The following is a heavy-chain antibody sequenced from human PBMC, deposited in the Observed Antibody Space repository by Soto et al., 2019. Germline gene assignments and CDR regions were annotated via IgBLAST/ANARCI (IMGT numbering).Heavy chain of an antibody. D-gene: IGHD4-17*01. CDR1: GFSFSDNA. Sequence: EVQLLESGGGLVQPGGPLRLSCAAPGFSFSDNAMSWVRKAPGKGLEWVSIISGDAGSTKYADSVKGRFTISRVNSKNTVYLQMNSLRAEDTAVYYCAKRVYGDYVWFDYWGQGTLVTVSS. CDR2: ISGDAGST. V-gene: IGHV3-23*01. J-gene: IGHJ4*02. CDR3: AKRVYGDYVWFDY.